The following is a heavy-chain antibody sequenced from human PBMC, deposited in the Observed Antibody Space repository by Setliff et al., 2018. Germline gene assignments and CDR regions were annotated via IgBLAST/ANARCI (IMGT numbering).Heavy chain of an antibody. D-gene: IGHD2-2*01. CDR2: IYSGGST. J-gene: IGHJ4*02. Sequence: AGGSLRLSCAASGFTVSSNYMSWVRQAPGKGLEWVSVIYSGGSTYHADSVKGRFTISRANSQNTLFLQMNSLRVEDTAVYFCVKGSSDSRPYYFDYWGQGMLVTVSS. CDR3: VKGSSDSRPYYFDY. V-gene: IGHV3-53*01. CDR1: GFTVSSNY.